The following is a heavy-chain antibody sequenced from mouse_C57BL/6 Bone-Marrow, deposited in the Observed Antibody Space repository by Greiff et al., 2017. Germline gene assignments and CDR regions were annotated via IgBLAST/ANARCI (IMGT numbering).Heavy chain of an antibody. CDR3: GRWSGSSLYYFDS. J-gene: IGHJ2*01. CDR1: GYSFTDYN. CDR2: INPNYGTT. D-gene: IGHD1-1*01. Sequence: VQLQQSGPELVKPGASVKISCKASGYSFTDYNMNWVKQSNGKSLEWIGVINPNYGTTSYNQKFKGKATLTVDQSSSTAYMQLNSLTSEDSAVYYCGRWSGSSLYYFDSWRHGTTLTASS. V-gene: IGHV1-39*01.